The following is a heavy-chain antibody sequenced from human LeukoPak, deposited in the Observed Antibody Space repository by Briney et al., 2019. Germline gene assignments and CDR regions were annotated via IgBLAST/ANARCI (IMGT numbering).Heavy chain of an antibody. J-gene: IGHJ4*02. D-gene: IGHD3-22*01. CDR1: GFTFSSYE. CDR3: ARVTGYMIEDYFDY. Sequence: GSLRLSCAASGFTFSSYEMNWVRQPPGKGLEWIGYIYYSGSTNYNPSLKSRVTISVETSKNQFSLKLSSVTAADTAVYYCARVTGYMIEDYFDYWGQGTLVTVSS. CDR2: IYYSGST. V-gene: IGHV4-59*01.